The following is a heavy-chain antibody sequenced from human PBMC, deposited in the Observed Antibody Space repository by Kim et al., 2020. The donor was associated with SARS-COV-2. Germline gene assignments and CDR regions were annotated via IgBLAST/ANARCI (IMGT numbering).Heavy chain of an antibody. Sequence: GGSLRLSCAASGFTFSSYGMHWVRQAPGKGLEWVAVISYDGSNKNYADSVKGRFTISRDNSKNTLYLQMNSLRAEDTAVYYCAKDLFTSLWVRGEEDAFEIWGQGTMVTVSS. CDR3: AKDLFTSLWVRGEEDAFEI. CDR1: GFTFSSYG. CDR2: ISYDGSNK. D-gene: IGHD3-16*01. J-gene: IGHJ3*02. V-gene: IGHV3-30*18.